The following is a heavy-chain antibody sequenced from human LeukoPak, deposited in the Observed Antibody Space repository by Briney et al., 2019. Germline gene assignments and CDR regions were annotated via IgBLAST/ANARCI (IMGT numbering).Heavy chain of an antibody. Sequence: ASETLSLTCTVSGESISGFYWTWIRQPPGKGLEWIGRIYISGSTNYNPSLKSRVTMSVDTSKNQFSLKLSSVTAADTAVYYCARDRGTWNDDGFDYWGQGTLVTVSS. CDR3: ARDRGTWNDDGFDY. D-gene: IGHD1-1*01. CDR2: IYISGST. J-gene: IGHJ4*02. V-gene: IGHV4-4*07. CDR1: GESISGFY.